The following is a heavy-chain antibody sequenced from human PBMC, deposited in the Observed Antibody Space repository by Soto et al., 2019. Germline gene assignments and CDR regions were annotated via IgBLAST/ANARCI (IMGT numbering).Heavy chain of an antibody. Sequence: QVQLQESGPGLVKPSGTLSLTCAVSRGSISSSNWWSWVRQSPGKGLEWIGAMYHTGTTNYSPSLKSRVTMSVDKSKNQFSLKLSSVTAADTAVYYCARESYNESNVGYFDLWGRGTLVSVSS. J-gene: IGHJ2*01. CDR2: MYHTGTT. V-gene: IGHV4-4*02. CDR1: RGSISSSNW. D-gene: IGHD1-1*01. CDR3: ARESYNESNVGYFDL.